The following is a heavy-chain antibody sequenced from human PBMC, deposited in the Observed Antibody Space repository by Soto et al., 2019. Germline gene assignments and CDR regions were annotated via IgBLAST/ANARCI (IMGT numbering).Heavy chain of an antibody. CDR2: ISAYNGNT. J-gene: IGHJ4*02. CDR3: ASSQHKHVGAAYYFDY. Sequence: VSVKVSCKASGYTFTSYGISWVRQAPGQGLEWMGWISAYNGNTNYAQKLQGRVTMTTDTSTSTAHMELRSLRSDDTAVYYCASSQHKHVGAAYYFDYWGQGTLVTVSS. V-gene: IGHV1-18*01. D-gene: IGHD2-15*01. CDR1: GYTFTSYG.